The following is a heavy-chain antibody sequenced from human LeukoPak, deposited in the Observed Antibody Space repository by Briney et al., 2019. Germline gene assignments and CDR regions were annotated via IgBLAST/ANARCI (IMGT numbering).Heavy chain of an antibody. D-gene: IGHD5-18*01. J-gene: IGHJ5*02. CDR2: INHSGST. V-gene: IGHV4-34*01. CDR3: AGYSYGQLTP. CDR1: GGSFSGYY. Sequence: PSETLSLACAVYGGSFSGYYWSWIRQPPGEGLGWIGEINHSGSTNYNPSLKSRVTISVDTTKNQSSLKLSSVTAAATAVYYCAGYSYGQLTPWGQGTLVTVSS.